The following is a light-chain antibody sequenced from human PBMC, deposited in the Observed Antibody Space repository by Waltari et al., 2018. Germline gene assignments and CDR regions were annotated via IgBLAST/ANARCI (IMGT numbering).Light chain of an antibody. CDR3: QQYNSWPPYT. CDR1: QSVSSN. Sequence: VVMHSPATLPVSPGERATLSCRLRQSVSSNLAWYQQKPGQAPRLLIYGASTRATGIPARFSGSGSGTEFTLTISSLQSEDFAVYYCQQYNSWPPYTFGQGTKLEIK. V-gene: IGKV3-15*01. CDR2: GAS. J-gene: IGKJ2*01.